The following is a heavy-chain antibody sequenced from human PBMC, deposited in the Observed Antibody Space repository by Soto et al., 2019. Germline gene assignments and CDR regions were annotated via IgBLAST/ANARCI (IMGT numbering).Heavy chain of an antibody. J-gene: IGHJ3*02. V-gene: IGHV4-39*07. CDR2: IYFSGRN. D-gene: IGHD5-12*01. CDR1: GGSISSHSHY. CDR3: AIDKSSGYSGPYAFDI. Sequence: QSLTCSVSGGSISSHSHYWGWIRQPPGKGLEWIGSIYFSGRNYYNTSLKSRVIMSVDMSKNQFSLNLTSVTAADTAVYFCAIDKSSGYSGPYAFDIWGQGTMVTVSS.